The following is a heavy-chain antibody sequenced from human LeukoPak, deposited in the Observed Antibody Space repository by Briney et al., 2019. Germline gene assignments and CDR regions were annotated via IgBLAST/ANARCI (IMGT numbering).Heavy chain of an antibody. CDR2: IYYSGST. D-gene: IGHD2-15*01. V-gene: IGHV4-59*12. Sequence: SETLSLTCSVSDGSISSYYWSWIRQPPGKGLEWIGYIYYSGSTYYNPSLKSRVTISVDTSKNQFSLKLSSVTAADTAVYYCARASALAAASFSGYCYYMDVWGKGTTVTASS. CDR3: ARASALAAASFSGYCYYMDV. CDR1: DGSISSYY. J-gene: IGHJ6*03.